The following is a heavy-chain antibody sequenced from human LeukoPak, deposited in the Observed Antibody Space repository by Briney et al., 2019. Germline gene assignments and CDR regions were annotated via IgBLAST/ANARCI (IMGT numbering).Heavy chain of an antibody. V-gene: IGHV4-39*07. J-gene: IGHJ3*02. Sequence: PSETLSLTCTVSGGSISSSSYYWGWIRQPPGKGLEWIGSIYYSGSTYYNPSLKSRVTISIDKYKDQFSLKLSSVTAADTAVYYCARAKSGSYYPTDAFDIWGQGTMVTVSS. CDR1: GGSISSSSYY. CDR3: ARAKSGSYYPTDAFDI. D-gene: IGHD1-26*01. CDR2: IYYSGST.